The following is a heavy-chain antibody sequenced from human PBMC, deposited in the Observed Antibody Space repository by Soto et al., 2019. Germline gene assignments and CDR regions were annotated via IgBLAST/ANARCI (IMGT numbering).Heavy chain of an antibody. J-gene: IGHJ4*02. CDR3: ARGLGYYYGSGSSFDY. D-gene: IGHD3-10*01. CDR2: INHSGST. V-gene: IGHV4-34*01. Sequence: PSETLSLTCAVYGGSFSGYYWSWIRQPPGKGLEWVGEINHSGSTNYNPSLKSRVTISVDTSKNQFSLTLSSVTAADTAVYYCARGLGYYYGSGSSFDYWGQGTLVTVSS. CDR1: GGSFSGYY.